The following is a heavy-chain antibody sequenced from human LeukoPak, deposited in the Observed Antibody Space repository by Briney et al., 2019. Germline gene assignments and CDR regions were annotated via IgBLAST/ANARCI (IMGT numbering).Heavy chain of an antibody. J-gene: IGHJ4*02. CDR2: INSDGSST. D-gene: IGHD3-22*01. Sequence: AGGSLRLSCAASGFTFSSYWMHWVRQAPGKGLVWVSRINSDGSSTSYADSVKGRFTISRDNAKNTLYLQMNSLRAEDTAVYYCASWGYYDSSGYRYYFDYWGQGTLVTVSS. CDR1: GFTFSSYW. CDR3: ASWGYYDSSGYRYYFDY. V-gene: IGHV3-74*01.